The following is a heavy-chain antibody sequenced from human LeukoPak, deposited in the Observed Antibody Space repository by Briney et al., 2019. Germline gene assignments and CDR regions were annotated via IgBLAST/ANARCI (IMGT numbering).Heavy chain of an antibody. CDR1: GYSISSGYY. CDR3: ARVCSSGRCLDY. D-gene: IGHD2-15*01. CDR2: INHSGST. Sequence: PSETLSLTCTVSGYSISSGYYWAWMRQPPGKGLEWTGSINHSGSTYYNPSLKSRVTVSVDTSKNQVSLRLSSVTAADTAVYYCARVCSSGRCLDYWGQGTLVTVSS. V-gene: IGHV4-38-2*02. J-gene: IGHJ4*02.